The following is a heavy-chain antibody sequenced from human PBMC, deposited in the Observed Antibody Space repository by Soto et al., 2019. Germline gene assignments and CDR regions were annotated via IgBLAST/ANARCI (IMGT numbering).Heavy chain of an antibody. CDR3: ARAYYANGGFVDP. D-gene: IGHD3-3*01. J-gene: IGHJ5*02. V-gene: IGHV1-46*01. CDR1: GYTFTSYY. CDR2: INPSGGST. Sequence: QVQLVQSGAEVKKPGASVKVSCKASGYTFTSYYMHWVRQAPGQGLEWMGIINPSGGSTSYAQKFQGRVTMTRDTSTSTGYMELSSLRSEDTAVYYCARAYYANGGFVDPWGQGTLVTVSS.